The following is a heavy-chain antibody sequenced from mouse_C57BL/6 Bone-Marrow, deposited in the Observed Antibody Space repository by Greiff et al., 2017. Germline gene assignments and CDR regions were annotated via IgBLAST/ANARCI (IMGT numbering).Heavy chain of an antibody. CDR1: GYTFTSYG. J-gene: IGHJ3*01. Sequence: QVQLQQSGAELARPGASVKLSCKASGYTFTSYGISWVKQRTGQGLEWIGEIYPRRGNTYYNEKFKGKATLTADKSSSTAYMELRSLTSEDSAVYFCASTAQEGFAYWGQGTLVTVSA. CDR3: ASTAQEGFAY. CDR2: IYPRRGNT. V-gene: IGHV1-81*01. D-gene: IGHD3-2*02.